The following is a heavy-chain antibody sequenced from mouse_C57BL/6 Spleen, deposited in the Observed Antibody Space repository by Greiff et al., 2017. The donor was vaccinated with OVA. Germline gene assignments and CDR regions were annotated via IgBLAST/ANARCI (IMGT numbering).Heavy chain of an antibody. CDR1: GFTFRSFA. D-gene: IGHD2-10*01. V-gene: IGHV5-9-1*02. CDR3: TSLLDGAMDY. Sequence: EVKLMESGEGFVKPGGALKLSCAASGFTFRSFAMSLVRQTPEKRLGWVAYISSGGDYSYYADTVKGRFTSSRDNARNTLYLQMSSLKSEDTAMYYCTSLLDGAMDYWGQGTSVTVSS. J-gene: IGHJ4*01. CDR2: ISSGGDYS.